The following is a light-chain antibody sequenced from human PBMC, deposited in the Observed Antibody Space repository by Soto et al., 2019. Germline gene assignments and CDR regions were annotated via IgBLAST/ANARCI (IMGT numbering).Light chain of an antibody. Sequence: LTQPPSVSEAPRQRVTISCSGSSSNIGNNDVDWYQQLPGSVPTTVIYEGNQRPSGVPDRFSGSTDGSSNSASLTISGLQTEDEADYYCQSYDSSTVVFGGGTKLTVL. CDR3: QSYDSSTVV. CDR1: SSNIGNND. CDR2: EGN. J-gene: IGLJ2*01. V-gene: IGLV6-57*02.